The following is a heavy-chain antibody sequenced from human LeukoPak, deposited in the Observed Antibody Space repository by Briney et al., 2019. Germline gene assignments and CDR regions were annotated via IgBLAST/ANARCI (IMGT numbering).Heavy chain of an antibody. Sequence: PGGSLRLSCSTSGFTFNRFYLHWVRQAPGKGLEFVSHISSNGATTYYADSVKGRFTISRDNAKNSLYLQMNSLRDEDTAVYYCARVAAGHSVNYFDYWGQGTLVTVSS. CDR3: ARVAAGHSVNYFDY. V-gene: IGHV3-64*04. CDR2: ISSNGATT. D-gene: IGHD4-23*01. J-gene: IGHJ4*02. CDR1: GFTFNRFY.